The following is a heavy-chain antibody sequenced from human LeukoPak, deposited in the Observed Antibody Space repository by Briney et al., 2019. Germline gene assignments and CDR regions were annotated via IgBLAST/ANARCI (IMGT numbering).Heavy chain of an antibody. CDR2: INPSGGIT. CDR3: ARMYYDDSVYSESYGMDV. CDR1: GYTFTSYY. Sequence: ASVKVSCKASGYTFTSYYMHWVRQAPGQGLEWMGIINPSGGITTYAQKFQGRVTITADESTGTVYMELSSLRSEDTAIYYCARMYYDDSVYSESYGMDVWGQGTTVTVSS. J-gene: IGHJ6*02. V-gene: IGHV1-46*01. D-gene: IGHD3-22*01.